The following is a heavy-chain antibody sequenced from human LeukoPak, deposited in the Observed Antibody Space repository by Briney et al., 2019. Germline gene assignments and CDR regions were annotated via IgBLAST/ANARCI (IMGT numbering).Heavy chain of an antibody. J-gene: IGHJ5*02. CDR2: INHSGST. Sequence: SETLSLTCAVYGGSSSGYYWSWIRQPPGKGLEWIGEINHSGSTNYNPSLKSRVTISVDTSKNQFSLKLSSVTAADTAVYYCARAKGSGSYFNWFDPWGQGTLVTVSS. V-gene: IGHV4-34*01. D-gene: IGHD3-10*01. CDR3: ARAKGSGSYFNWFDP. CDR1: GGSSSGYY.